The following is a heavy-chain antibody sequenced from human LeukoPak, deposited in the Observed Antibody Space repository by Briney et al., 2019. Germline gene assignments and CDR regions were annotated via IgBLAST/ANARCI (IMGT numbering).Heavy chain of an antibody. Sequence: ASVKVSCKASGYTFTGYYMHWVRQAPGQGLEWMGWINPNSGGTNYAQKFQGRVTMTRDTSISTAYMELSRLRSDDTAVYYCARDPIYDSSGTRHYYYGMDVWGQGTTVTVSS. CDR1: GYTFTGYY. CDR2: INPNSGGT. CDR3: ARDPIYDSSGTRHYYYGMDV. V-gene: IGHV1-2*02. J-gene: IGHJ6*02. D-gene: IGHD3-22*01.